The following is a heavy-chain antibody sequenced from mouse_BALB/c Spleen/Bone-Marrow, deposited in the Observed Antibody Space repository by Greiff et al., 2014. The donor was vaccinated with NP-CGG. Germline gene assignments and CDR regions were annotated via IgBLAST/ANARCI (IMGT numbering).Heavy chain of an antibody. J-gene: IGHJ3*01. V-gene: IGHV2-9*02. CDR3: VGDPGYSGNYLFVY. D-gene: IGHD2-1*01. Sequence: QVQLQQSGPGLVAPSQSLSITCTVSGFSLTNYGIHWLRQPPGQGLEWLGVIWAGGSTNYNSALMSRLSINKDNSKRQVCLKMNSLKTNNTAMYYCVGDPGYSGNYLFVYWGQGTLVTVSA. CDR1: GFSLTNYG. CDR2: IWAGGST.